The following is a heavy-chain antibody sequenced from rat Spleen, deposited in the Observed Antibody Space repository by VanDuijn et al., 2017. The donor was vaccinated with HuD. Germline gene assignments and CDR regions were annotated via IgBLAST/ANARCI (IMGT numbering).Heavy chain of an antibody. D-gene: IGHD4-3*01. CDR3: VREESGVRY. V-gene: IGHV4-2*01. Sequence: EVKLVESGGGLVQPGRSLKLSCAASGFNFNDYWMGWVRQAPGKGLEWIGEINKDSSIKKYSPSAKDKFTISRDNAQNTLYLQMSKLGSEDTATYYGVREESGVRYWGQGVMVTVSS. CDR1: GFNFNDYW. J-gene: IGHJ2*01. CDR2: INKDSSIK.